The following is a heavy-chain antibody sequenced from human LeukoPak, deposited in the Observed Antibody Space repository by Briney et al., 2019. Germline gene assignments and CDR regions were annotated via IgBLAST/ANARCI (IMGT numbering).Heavy chain of an antibody. Sequence: GASVKVSCKASGYTFTSYYIHWVRQAPGQGLEWMGIINPSGGRTSYAQMFQGRVTMTRDTSISTAYMELSRLRSDDTAVYYCARALYYYDSSGYPLVNWYFDLWGRGTLVTVSS. CDR3: ARALYYYDSSGYPLVNWYFDL. CDR2: INPSGGRT. D-gene: IGHD3-22*01. J-gene: IGHJ2*01. CDR1: GYTFTSYY. V-gene: IGHV1-46*01.